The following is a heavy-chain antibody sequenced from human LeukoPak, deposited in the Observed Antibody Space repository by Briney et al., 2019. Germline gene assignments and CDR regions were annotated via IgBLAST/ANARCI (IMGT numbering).Heavy chain of an antibody. CDR1: SAFSSSYY. CDR3: VRGYCSGATCFHFGY. J-gene: IGHJ4*02. CDR2: FYYSGSD. D-gene: IGHD2-15*01. V-gene: IGHV4-59*01. Sequence: PSETLSLTCTVSSAFSSSYYWNWLRQPPGKAREGIVHFYYSGSDNYNPSLDSRITISVDTSKNQFSLKLSYVAAAETAVYYCVRGYCSGATCFHFGYWGQRAQGTVSS.